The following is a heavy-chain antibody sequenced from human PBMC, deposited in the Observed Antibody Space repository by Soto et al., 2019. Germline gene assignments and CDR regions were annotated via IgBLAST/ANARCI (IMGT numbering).Heavy chain of an antibody. CDR3: ARVDNFVTTTPQDV. CDR2: ISPDSGNT. J-gene: IGHJ6*02. CDR1: GYIFVNYG. Sequence: QVQLVKSGDEVRKPGSSVKVSCKASGYIFVNYGIAWVRQAPGQGLEWMRWISPDSGNTHYASKVQGRLTMTTDTSKSTVYMDLGSLPSDETAVYDCARVDNFVTTTPQDVWCQGTTVTVS. V-gene: IGHV1-18*01. D-gene: IGHD5-12*01.